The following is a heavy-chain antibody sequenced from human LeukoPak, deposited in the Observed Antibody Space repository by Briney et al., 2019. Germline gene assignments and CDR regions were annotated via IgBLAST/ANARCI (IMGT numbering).Heavy chain of an antibody. Sequence: SVKVSCKASGGTFSSYAISWVRQAPGQGLEWMGGIIPIFGTANYAQKFQGRVTITADESTSTAYMELSSLRSEDTAVYYCARDNQGCSSTSCYWGGGGDYWGQGTLVTVSS. V-gene: IGHV1-69*13. CDR3: ARDNQGCSSTSCYWGGGGDY. CDR1: GGTFSSYA. D-gene: IGHD2-2*01. J-gene: IGHJ4*02. CDR2: IIPIFGTA.